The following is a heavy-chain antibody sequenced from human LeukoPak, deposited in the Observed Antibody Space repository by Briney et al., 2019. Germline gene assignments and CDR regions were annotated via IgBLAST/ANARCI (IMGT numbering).Heavy chain of an antibody. Sequence: GGSLRLSCAASGFTFNNYAMSWVRQAPGMGLEWLSYVSGSGGATYYAASVKGRFTISRDNSKNTVYLQMGSLRAEDTAVYYCAKNRGGTYKYYMDVWGNGTTVTVSS. J-gene: IGHJ6*03. CDR3: AKNRGGTYKYYMDV. V-gene: IGHV3-23*01. CDR1: GFTFNNYA. D-gene: IGHD1-1*01. CDR2: VSGSGGAT.